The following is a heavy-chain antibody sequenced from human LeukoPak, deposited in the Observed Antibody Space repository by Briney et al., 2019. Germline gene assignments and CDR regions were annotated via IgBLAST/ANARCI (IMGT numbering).Heavy chain of an antibody. CDR1: GGSISSYY. D-gene: IGHD2-2*02. Sequence: SETLSLTCTVSGGSISSYYRSWIRQPAGKGLEWIGRIYTSGSTNYNPSLKSRVTMSVDTSKNQFSLKLSSVTAADTAVYYCARDLGVVVPAAIDDWFDPWGQGTLVTVSS. V-gene: IGHV4-4*07. CDR3: ARDLGVVVPAAIDDWFDP. J-gene: IGHJ5*02. CDR2: IYTSGST.